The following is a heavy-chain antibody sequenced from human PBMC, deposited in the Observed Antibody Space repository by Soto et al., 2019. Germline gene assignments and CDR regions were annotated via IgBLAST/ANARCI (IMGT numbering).Heavy chain of an antibody. Sequence: SETLSLTCTVSGGSISSYYWSWIRQPPGKGLEWIGYIYYSGSTNYNPSLKSRVTISVDTSKNQFSLRLSSVTAADTAVYYCARRNFWFDPWGQGTLVTVSS. J-gene: IGHJ5*02. CDR2: IYYSGST. D-gene: IGHD4-4*01. V-gene: IGHV4-59*12. CDR1: GGSISSYY. CDR3: ARRNFWFDP.